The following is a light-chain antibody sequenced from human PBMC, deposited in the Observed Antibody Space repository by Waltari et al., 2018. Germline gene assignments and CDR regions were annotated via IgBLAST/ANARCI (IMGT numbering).Light chain of an antibody. CDR2: EVT. CDR3: CSDAGSGTYV. J-gene: IGLJ1*01. CDR1: SSVIGKYNY. V-gene: IGLV2-23*02. Sequence: QSALTQPASVSGSPGQSITISCTGTSSVIGKYNYVSWYQHLPGKVPKVMISEVTKRPSGVSNRFSGSKSGNTASLTISGLQADDEAEYYCCSDAGSGTYVFGTGTKLTVV.